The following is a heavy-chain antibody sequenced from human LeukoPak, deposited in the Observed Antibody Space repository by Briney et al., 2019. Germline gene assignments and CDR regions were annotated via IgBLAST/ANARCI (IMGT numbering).Heavy chain of an antibody. Sequence: GGSLRLSCAASGFTFSSYGMHWVRQAPGKGLEWVAVISYDGSNKYYADSVKGRFTISRDNSKNTPYLQMNSLRAEDTAVYYCAKAQAGIAAAGWGAAFDIWGQGTMVTVSS. V-gene: IGHV3-30*18. J-gene: IGHJ3*02. CDR2: ISYDGSNK. CDR1: GFTFSSYG. CDR3: AKAQAGIAAAGWGAAFDI. D-gene: IGHD6-13*01.